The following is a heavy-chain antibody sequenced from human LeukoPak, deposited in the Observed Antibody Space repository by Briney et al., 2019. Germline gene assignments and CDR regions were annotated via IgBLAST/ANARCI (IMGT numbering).Heavy chain of an antibody. Sequence: SETLSLTCAASGGSFSNYYRSWIRQPPGKGLECIGDVYYNGDTNYNPSPKSRVTISLDTSKNQFSLKLRSVTAADTAVYYCARFALIGSYYAYFDYWGQGTLVTVSS. V-gene: IGHV4-59*01. CDR1: GGSFSNYY. D-gene: IGHD1-26*01. CDR2: VYYNGDT. J-gene: IGHJ4*02. CDR3: ARFALIGSYYAYFDY.